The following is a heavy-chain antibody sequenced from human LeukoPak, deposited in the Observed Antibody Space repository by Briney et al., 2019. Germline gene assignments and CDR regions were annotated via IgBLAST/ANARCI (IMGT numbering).Heavy chain of an antibody. CDR3: ARARYCSGGSCYGEDAFDI. Sequence: SQTLSLTCAVSGGSISSGGYSWSWIRQPPGKGLEWIGYIYHSGSTYYNPSLKSRVTISVDTSKNQFSLKLSSVTAADTAVYYCARARYCSGGSCYGEDAFDIWGQGTMVTVSS. J-gene: IGHJ3*02. CDR1: GGSISSGGYS. V-gene: IGHV4-30-2*01. D-gene: IGHD2-15*01. CDR2: IYHSGST.